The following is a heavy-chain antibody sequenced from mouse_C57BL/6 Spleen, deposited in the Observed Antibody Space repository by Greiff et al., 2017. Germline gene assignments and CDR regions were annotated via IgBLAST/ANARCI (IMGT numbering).Heavy chain of an antibody. V-gene: IGHV1-42*01. CDR1: GYSFTGYY. CDR3: ARERDYFDY. J-gene: IGHJ2*01. CDR2: INPSTGGT. Sequence: EVQLKESGPELVKPGASVKISCKASGYSFTGYYMNWVKQSPEKSLEWIGEINPSTGGTTYNQKFKAKATLTVDKSSSTAYMQLKSLTSEDAAVYYCARERDYFDYWGQGTTLTVSS.